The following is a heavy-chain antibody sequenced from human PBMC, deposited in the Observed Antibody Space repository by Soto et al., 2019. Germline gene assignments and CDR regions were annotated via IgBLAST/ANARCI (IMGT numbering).Heavy chain of an antibody. V-gene: IGHV3-23*01. J-gene: IGHJ4*02. D-gene: IGHD3-3*01. CDR2: VGGSGSDT. CDR1: AINFRSYA. CDR3: AKRQSFDFWSGYLPFFDY. Sequence: WSLRLSCSASAINFRSYAMSWVRQAPGKGLEWVSAVGGSGSDTYYADSVKGRFTISRDDSKNTLYLHMSSLRVEDTAIYYCAKRQSFDFWSGYLPFFDYWGQGTPVTVSS.